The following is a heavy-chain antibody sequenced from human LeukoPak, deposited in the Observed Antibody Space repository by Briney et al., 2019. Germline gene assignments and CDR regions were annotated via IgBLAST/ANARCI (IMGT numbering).Heavy chain of an antibody. CDR1: GFTFSNFW. CDR3: ARALTGTFEY. J-gene: IGHJ4*02. V-gene: IGHV3-74*01. CDR2: TNSDGSTT. Sequence: GGSLRLSCAASGFTFSNFWMHWVRQAPGKGLVWVSRTNSDGSTTDYADSVKGRFTISRDNAKNTLYLQMNSLRAEDTAVYYCARALTGTFEYWGQGTLVTVSS. D-gene: IGHD1-1*01.